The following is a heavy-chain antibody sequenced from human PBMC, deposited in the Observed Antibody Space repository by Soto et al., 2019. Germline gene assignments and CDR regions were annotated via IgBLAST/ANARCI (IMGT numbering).Heavy chain of an antibody. D-gene: IGHD6-13*01. CDR1: GGSISSGGYY. J-gene: IGHJ4*02. V-gene: IGHV4-31*03. CDR3: AGTIAAAIYY. Sequence: SETLSLTCTVSGGSISSGGYYWSWIRQHPGKGLEWIGYIYYSGSTYYNPSLKSRVTISVDTSKNQFSLKLSSVTAADTAVYYCAGTIAAAIYYWGQGTLVTVAS. CDR2: IYYSGST.